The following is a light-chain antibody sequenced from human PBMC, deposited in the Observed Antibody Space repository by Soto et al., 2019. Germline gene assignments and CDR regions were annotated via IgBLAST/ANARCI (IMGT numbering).Light chain of an antibody. CDR1: SSDVGGYNY. CDR2: DVN. J-gene: IGLJ2*01. Sequence: QSVLTQPASVSGSPGQSITISCTGTSSDVGGYNYVSWYQQHPGKAPKLMIYDVNVRPSGVSNRFSGSKSGNTASLTISGLQAEDEADYYCTSWTTSTTMIFGGGTKLTVL. CDR3: TSWTTSTTMI. V-gene: IGLV2-14*01.